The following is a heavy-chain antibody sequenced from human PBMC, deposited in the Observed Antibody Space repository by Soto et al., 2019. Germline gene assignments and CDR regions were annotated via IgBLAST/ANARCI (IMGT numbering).Heavy chain of an antibody. CDR2: IYYSGST. Sequence: SETLSLTCTVSGGSISSYYWSWIRQPPGKGLEWIGYIYYSGSTNYNPSLKSRVTISVDTSKNQFSLKLSSVTAADTAVYYCAREGRYYGSGSYNWFDPWGQGTLVTVSS. J-gene: IGHJ5*02. V-gene: IGHV4-59*01. CDR1: GGSISSYY. CDR3: AREGRYYGSGSYNWFDP. D-gene: IGHD3-10*01.